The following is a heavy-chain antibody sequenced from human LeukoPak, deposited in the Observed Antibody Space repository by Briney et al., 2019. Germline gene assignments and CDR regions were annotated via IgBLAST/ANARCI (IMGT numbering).Heavy chain of an antibody. CDR2: ISSSSRTI. D-gene: IGHD3-10*01. CDR1: GFTFSNYS. CDR3: ARAPTITMVRGVINDAFDI. J-gene: IGHJ3*02. V-gene: IGHV3-48*04. Sequence: PGGSLRLSCAASGFTFSNYSMNWVRQAPGKGLEWVSYISSSSRTIYYADSVKGRFTISRDNAKNSLYLQMNSLRAEDTAVYYCARAPTITMVRGVINDAFDIWGQGTMVTVSS.